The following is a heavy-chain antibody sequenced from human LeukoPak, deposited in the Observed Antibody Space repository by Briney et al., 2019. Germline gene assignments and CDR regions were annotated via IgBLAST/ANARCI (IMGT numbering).Heavy chain of an antibody. V-gene: IGHV3-23*01. CDR2: VDGGGGGT. J-gene: IGHJ4*02. D-gene: IGHD6-13*01. CDR1: GFTLSSYA. Sequence: PGGSLRLSCAASGFTLSSYAMTWVRQAPGRGLVWVSSVDGGGGGTYYADSVKGRFTISRDNSKDTLYLQMNGLRAEDTAVYFCAKQSAGSAAWYSLHYDFWGQGTLVTVSS. CDR3: AKQSAGSAAWYSLHYDF.